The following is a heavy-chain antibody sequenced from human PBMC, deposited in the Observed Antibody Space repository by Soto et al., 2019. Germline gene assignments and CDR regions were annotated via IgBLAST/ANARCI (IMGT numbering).Heavy chain of an antibody. V-gene: IGHV5-10-1*01. D-gene: IGHD5-18*01. CDR3: ASGYSYGLYYYYGMDV. CDR2: IDPSDSYT. J-gene: IGHJ6*02. Sequence: SCKGSGYSFTSYWISWVRQMPGKGLEWMGRIDPSDSYTNYSPSFQGHVAISADKSISTAYLQWSSLKASDTAMYYCASGYSYGLYYYYGMDVWGQGTTVTVSS. CDR1: GYSFTSYW.